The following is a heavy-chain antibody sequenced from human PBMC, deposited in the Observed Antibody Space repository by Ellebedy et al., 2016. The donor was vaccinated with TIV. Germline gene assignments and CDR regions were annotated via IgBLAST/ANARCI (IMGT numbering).Heavy chain of an antibody. D-gene: IGHD6-19*01. CDR3: ARDKLQNAVAGSNFDY. J-gene: IGHJ4*02. CDR2: IKQDGGEK. CDR1: GFIFSSYW. Sequence: GGSLRLSXAASGFIFSSYWMSWVRQAPGKGLEWVANIKQDGGEKYYVDSVKGRFTISRDNAKNSLYLQMNSLRAEDTAVYYCARDKLQNAVAGSNFDYWGQGALVTVSS. V-gene: IGHV3-7*01.